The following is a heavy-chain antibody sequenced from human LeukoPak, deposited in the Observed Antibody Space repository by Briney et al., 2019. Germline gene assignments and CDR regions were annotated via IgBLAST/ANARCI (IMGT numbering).Heavy chain of an antibody. V-gene: IGHV1-18*01. CDR2: ISAYNGNT. CDR1: GYTFTSYG. Sequence: ASVKDSCKASGYTFTSYGISWVRQAPGQGLEWMGWISAYNGNTNSAQKVQGRVTLTTDTSTSTAYMELRSLRSDDTAVYYCARQVDTSMALPDYWGQGTLVTVSS. J-gene: IGHJ4*02. CDR3: ARQVDTSMALPDY. D-gene: IGHD5-18*01.